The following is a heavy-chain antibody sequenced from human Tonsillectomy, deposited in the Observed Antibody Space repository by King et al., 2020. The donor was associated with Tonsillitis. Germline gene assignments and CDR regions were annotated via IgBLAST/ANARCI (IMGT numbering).Heavy chain of an antibody. J-gene: IGHJ5*02. D-gene: IGHD3-3*01. V-gene: IGHV3-23*04. CDR3: AKDRRIFQNWFDP. CDR1: GFTFSSDA. Sequence: VQLVESGGGLVQPGGSLRLSCASSGFTFSSDAMSWVRQAPGKGLEWVSAIRGSGGSTYYADSVKGRFTISRDNAKNTLYLQMNSLRAEDTAVYYCAKDRRIFQNWFDPWGQGTLVTVSS. CDR2: IRGSGGST.